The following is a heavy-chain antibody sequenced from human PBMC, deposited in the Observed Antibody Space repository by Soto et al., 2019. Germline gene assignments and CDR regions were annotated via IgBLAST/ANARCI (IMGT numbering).Heavy chain of an antibody. D-gene: IGHD3-22*01. CDR1: GGTFSSYA. V-gene: IGHV1-69*13. CDR2: IIPIFGTA. J-gene: IGHJ4*02. CDR3: ASNNPTYYYDSSGYRPPQN. Sequence: ASVKVSCKASGGTFSSYAISWVRQAPGQGLEWMGGIIPIFGTANYAQKFQGRVTITADESTSTAYMELSSLRSGDTAVYYCASNNPTYYYDSSGYRPPQNWGQGTLVTVSS.